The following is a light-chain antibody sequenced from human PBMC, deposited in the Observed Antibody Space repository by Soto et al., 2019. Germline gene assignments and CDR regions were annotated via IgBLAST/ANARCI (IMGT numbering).Light chain of an antibody. Sequence: SYELTQPPSVSVAPGKTARITCGGNNIGSKSVHWYQQKPGQAPVLVIYYDSDRPSGIPERFSGSNSGNTATLTISRVEAGDEADYYCQVWDGSSGDPNYVFGTGTKVTVL. V-gene: IGLV3-21*04. CDR2: YDS. CDR3: QVWDGSSGDPNYV. CDR1: NIGSKS. J-gene: IGLJ1*01.